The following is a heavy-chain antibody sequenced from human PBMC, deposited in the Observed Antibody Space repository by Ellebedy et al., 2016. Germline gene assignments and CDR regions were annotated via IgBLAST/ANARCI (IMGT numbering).Heavy chain of an antibody. CDR1: GGSISSSSYY. D-gene: IGHD2-2*01. CDR2: IYYSGST. CDR3: ARHLPYCSTISCPGWFNP. J-gene: IGHJ5*02. Sequence: SETLSLTXTVSGGSISSSSYYWGWIRQPPGKGLVWIGSIYYSGSTYYNPSLKSRVTISVDTSKNQFSLKLSSVTAADTAVYYCARHLPYCSTISCPGWFNPWGQGTLVTVSS. V-gene: IGHV4-39*01.